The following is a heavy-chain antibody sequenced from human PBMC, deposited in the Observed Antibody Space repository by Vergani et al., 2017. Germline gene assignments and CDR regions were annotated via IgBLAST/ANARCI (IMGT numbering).Heavy chain of an antibody. J-gene: IGHJ3*02. CDR2: IRGSGTDP. V-gene: IGHV3-23*01. D-gene: IGHD6-19*01. CDR3: AKVGRSEVAGTFGAFDI. Sequence: EMQLLESGGALIQPGGSLRLSCVTSEVTFSKYAMSWVRQTPGKGLEWVSSIRGSGTDPHYTDSVKGRFTISRDNSKHTLFLQMHSLRPEDTAVYYCAKVGRSEVAGTFGAFDIWGQGTMVTVSS. CDR1: EVTFSKYA.